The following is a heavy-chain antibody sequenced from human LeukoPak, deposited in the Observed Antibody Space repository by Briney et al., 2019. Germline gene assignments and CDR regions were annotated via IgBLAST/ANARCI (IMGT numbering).Heavy chain of an antibody. CDR1: GYSFSNYW. D-gene: IGHD1-1*01. J-gene: IGHJ4*02. CDR2: VYPRDSDT. Sequence: GESQKISCKASGYSFSNYWIGWVRQVPGKGLEWMGIVYPRDSDTRYSPSFQGQVTISADKSISTAYLQWSSLKASDTAVYYCARPGERSRRDWNLDQWGQGTLVTVSS. CDR3: ARPGERSRRDWNLDQ. V-gene: IGHV5-51*01.